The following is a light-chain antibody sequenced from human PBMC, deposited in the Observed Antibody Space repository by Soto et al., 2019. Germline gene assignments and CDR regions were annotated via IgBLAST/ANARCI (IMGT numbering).Light chain of an antibody. V-gene: IGKV1-33*01. CDR1: QDIKNF. CDR2: DGS. J-gene: IGKJ2*01. Sequence: DIQLTQSPSSLSASVGDRVTITCQASQDIKNFLNWYQQKPGKAPKLLIYDGSGLETGVPSRFSGSGSGTDFTFAISSLPPEDIATYYCQQYDDLPYTFGQWTKMEI. CDR3: QQYDDLPYT.